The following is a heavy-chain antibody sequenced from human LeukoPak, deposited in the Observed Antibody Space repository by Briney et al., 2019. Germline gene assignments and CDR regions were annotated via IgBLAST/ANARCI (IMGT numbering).Heavy chain of an antibody. CDR1: GFTFSSYG. CDR2: IWYDGSNK. J-gene: IGHJ6*02. CDR3: ARDARIAAAGTYYYYYYGMDV. D-gene: IGHD6-13*01. V-gene: IGHV3-33*01. Sequence: GGSLRLSCAASGFTFSSYGMHWVRQAPGKGLEWVAVIWYDGSNKYYADSVKGRFTISRDNSKNTLYLQMNSLRAEDTAVYYCARDARIAAAGTYYYYYYGMDVWGQGTTVTVSS.